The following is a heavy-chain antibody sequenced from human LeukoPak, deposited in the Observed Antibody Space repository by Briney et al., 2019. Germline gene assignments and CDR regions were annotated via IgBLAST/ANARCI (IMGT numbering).Heavy chain of an antibody. Sequence: ASVKVSCKVSGYSLTKVSIHWARQAPGKGLEWMGGFDLEDDETLYPQKFQGRVTMTEDTSTDTAYMELSSLRSDDTAVYFCATLRGGWYRYFDDWGQGTLVTVSA. V-gene: IGHV1-24*01. J-gene: IGHJ4*02. CDR2: FDLEDDET. CDR1: GYSLTKVS. CDR3: ATLRGGWYRYFDD. D-gene: IGHD6-19*01.